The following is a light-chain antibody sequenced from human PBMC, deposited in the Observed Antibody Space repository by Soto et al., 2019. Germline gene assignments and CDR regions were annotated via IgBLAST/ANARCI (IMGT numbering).Light chain of an antibody. V-gene: IGLV2-14*01. CDR3: SSYTTSSTPVV. CDR1: SSDVGAYNY. Sequence: QSALTQPASVSGSPGQSITISCTGTSSDVGAYNYVSWFQQHPGKAPKLMIYEVSNRPSGVSDRFSASKSGNTASLTISGLQAEDEADYYCSSYTTSSTPVVFGGGTKLTVL. CDR2: EVS. J-gene: IGLJ2*01.